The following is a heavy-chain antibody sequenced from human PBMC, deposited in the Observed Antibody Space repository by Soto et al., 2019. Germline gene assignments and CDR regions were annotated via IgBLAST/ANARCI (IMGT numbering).Heavy chain of an antibody. J-gene: IGHJ4*02. V-gene: IGHV4-61*08. Sequence: SVTMSLTCTVSDDTVIGGGCHWSWIRQPPGKGLEWIGYMHYTGSSSYNPSLKSRVTISVDASRNQFSLKLNSVTAADTAVYYCAREGEWLGPFDFWGQGTVVTVSS. CDR3: AREGEWLGPFDF. CDR1: DDTVIGGGCH. CDR2: MHYTGSS. D-gene: IGHD6-19*01.